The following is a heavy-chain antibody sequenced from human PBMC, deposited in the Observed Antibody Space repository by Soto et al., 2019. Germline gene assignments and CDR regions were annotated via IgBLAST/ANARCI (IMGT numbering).Heavy chain of an antibody. V-gene: IGHV3-30-3*01. CDR2: ISYDGSNK. CDR3: AREGGGYYDILTGYYFDY. Sequence: GESLKISCAASGFTFSSYAMHWVRQAPGKGLEWVAVISYDGSNKYYADSVKGRFTISRDNSKNTLYLQMNSLRAEDTAVYYCAREGGGYYDILTGYYFDYWGQGTLVTVSS. CDR1: GFTFSSYA. J-gene: IGHJ4*02. D-gene: IGHD3-9*01.